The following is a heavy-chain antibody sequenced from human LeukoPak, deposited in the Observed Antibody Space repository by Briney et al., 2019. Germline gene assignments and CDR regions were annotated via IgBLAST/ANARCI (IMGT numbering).Heavy chain of an antibody. CDR2: ISPSGGST. J-gene: IGHJ4*02. V-gene: IGHV1-2*02. CDR3: ARAERGQELLNYFDY. CDR1: GYTFTGYW. D-gene: IGHD2-15*01. Sequence: ASVKVSCKAFGYTFTGYWMHWVRQAPGQGPEWMGVISPSGGSTIYAQKFKGRVTMTRDTSISTAYMELSRLTSDDTAVYYCARAERGQELLNYFDYWGQGTLVTVTS.